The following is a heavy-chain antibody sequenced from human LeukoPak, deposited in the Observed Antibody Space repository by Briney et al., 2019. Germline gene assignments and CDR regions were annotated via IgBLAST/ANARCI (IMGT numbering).Heavy chain of an antibody. J-gene: IGHJ4*02. CDR2: FDPEDGET. CDR1: GYTLTELS. V-gene: IGHV1-24*01. Sequence: ASVKVSCKVSGYTLTELSMHWVRQAPGKGLEWMGGFDPEDGETIYAQKFQGRVTMTEDTSTDTAYMELSGLRPEDTAVYYCATAEVLPAMIVVAPNYWGQGTLVTVSS. D-gene: IGHD3-22*01. CDR3: ATAEVLPAMIVVAPNY.